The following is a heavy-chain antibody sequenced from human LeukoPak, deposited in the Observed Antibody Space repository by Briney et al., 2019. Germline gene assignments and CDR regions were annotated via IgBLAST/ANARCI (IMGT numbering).Heavy chain of an antibody. Sequence: PSETLSLTCTVSGGSISSGDYYWSWIRQPPGKGLEWIGYIYYSGTTNYNPSLKSRVTISVDTSKNQFSLKLSSVTAADTAVYYCARGHGGYTYNWFDPWGQGTLVTVSS. CDR1: GGSISSGDYY. CDR2: IYYSGTT. J-gene: IGHJ5*02. D-gene: IGHD3-22*01. V-gene: IGHV4-61*08. CDR3: ARGHGGYTYNWFDP.